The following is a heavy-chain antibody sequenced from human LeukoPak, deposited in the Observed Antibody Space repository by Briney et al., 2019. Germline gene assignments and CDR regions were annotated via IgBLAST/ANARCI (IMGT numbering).Heavy chain of an antibody. J-gene: IGHJ4*02. CDR1: GFTFSNYW. V-gene: IGHV3-23*01. D-gene: IGHD5-18*01. CDR2: ISGSGGST. CDR3: AKENEGYSYGYAVDY. Sequence: GGSLRLSCAASGFTFSNYWMHWVRQAPGKGLEWVSYISGSGGSTYYADSVEGRLTISRDNSKNTLYLQMNSLRAEDTAVYYCAKENEGYSYGYAVDYWGQGTLVTVSS.